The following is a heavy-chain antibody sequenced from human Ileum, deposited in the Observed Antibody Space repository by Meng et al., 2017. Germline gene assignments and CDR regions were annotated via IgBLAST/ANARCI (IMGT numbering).Heavy chain of an antibody. CDR1: GGSIESNNW. CDR2: VYHSGST. J-gene: IGHJ2*01. V-gene: IGHV4-4*02. CDR3: ARADYVRYFDL. D-gene: IGHD3-10*02. Sequence: QVQLQGSGPGLGKPSGTLSLTCAVSGGSIESNNWWTWIRQPPGQGLEWIGEVYHSGSTHYNPSLQSRVTISIDNSKNRFSLSLNSVTAADTAIYYCARADYVRYFDLWGRGTLVTVSS.